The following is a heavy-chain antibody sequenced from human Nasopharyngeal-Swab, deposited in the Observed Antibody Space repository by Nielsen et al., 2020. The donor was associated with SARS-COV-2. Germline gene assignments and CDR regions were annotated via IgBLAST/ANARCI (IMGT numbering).Heavy chain of an antibody. D-gene: IGHD2-21*02. Sequence: PGKGLEYVSAISSNGGSTYYADSVKGRFTISRDNSKNTLYLQMSSLRAEDTAVYYCVNLCGGDCYPLSTWGQGTLVTVSS. V-gene: IGHV3-64D*08. CDR3: VNLCGGDCYPLST. J-gene: IGHJ4*02. CDR2: ISSNGGST.